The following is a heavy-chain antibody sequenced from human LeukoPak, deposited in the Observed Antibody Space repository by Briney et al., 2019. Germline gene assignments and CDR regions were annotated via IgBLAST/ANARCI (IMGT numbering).Heavy chain of an antibody. CDR2: INPNSGGT. CDR1: GYTFTGYY. CDR3: ARVVDSSGYYLSLPFDY. Sequence: GASVKVSCKASGYTFTGYYMHCVRQAPGQGLEWMGWINPNSGGTNYAQKFQGRVTMTRDTSISTAYMELSRLRSDDTAVYYCARVVDSSGYYLSLPFDYWGQGTLVTVSS. D-gene: IGHD3-22*01. J-gene: IGHJ4*02. V-gene: IGHV1-2*02.